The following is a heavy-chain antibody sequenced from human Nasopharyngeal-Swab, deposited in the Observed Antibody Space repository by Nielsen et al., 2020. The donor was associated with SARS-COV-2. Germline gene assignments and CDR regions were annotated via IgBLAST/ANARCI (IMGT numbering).Heavy chain of an antibody. V-gene: IGHV3-7*01. D-gene: IGHD1-14*01. CDR2: INTDGRGE. J-gene: IGHJ4*02. Sequence: WIRQPPGKGLEWVANINTDGRGEYYLDSVKGRFTISRDNAKNSVFLQMDSLSAEDTAIYHCARAVGHHEGWGQGTLVTVSS. CDR3: ARAVGHHEG.